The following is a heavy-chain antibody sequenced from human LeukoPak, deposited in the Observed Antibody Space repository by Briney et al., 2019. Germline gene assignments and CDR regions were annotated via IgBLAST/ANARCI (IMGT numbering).Heavy chain of an antibody. Sequence: GASVKVSCKASGYTFTSYGISWVRQAPGQGLEWMGWISAYNGNTNYAQKLQGRVTMTTDTSTSTAYMELRSLRSDDTAVYYCARDSPPPYYDILTGYYRGVISGAFGIWGQGTMVTVSS. J-gene: IGHJ3*02. CDR3: ARDSPPPYYDILTGYYRGVISGAFGI. D-gene: IGHD3-9*01. CDR1: GYTFTSYG. V-gene: IGHV1-18*01. CDR2: ISAYNGNT.